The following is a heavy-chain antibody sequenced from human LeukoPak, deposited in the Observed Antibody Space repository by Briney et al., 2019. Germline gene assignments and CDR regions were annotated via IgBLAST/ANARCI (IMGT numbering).Heavy chain of an antibody. Sequence: SVKVSCKASGGTFSSCAISWVRQAPGQGLEWMGGIIPIFGTANYAQKFQGRVTITADKSTSTAYMELSSLRSEDTAVYYCARWAGMNDNWFDPWGQGTLVTVSS. CDR2: IIPIFGTA. V-gene: IGHV1-69*06. CDR3: ARWAGMNDNWFDP. CDR1: GGTFSSCA. D-gene: IGHD6-19*01. J-gene: IGHJ5*02.